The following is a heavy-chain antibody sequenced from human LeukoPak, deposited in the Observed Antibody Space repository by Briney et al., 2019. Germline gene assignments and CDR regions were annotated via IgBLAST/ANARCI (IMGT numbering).Heavy chain of an antibody. CDR1: GFTFNNYA. CDR3: AKVPLCYSTSCYAANYFDC. J-gene: IGHJ4*02. V-gene: IGHV3-23*01. D-gene: IGHD2-2*01. Sequence: PGGSLSLSCAASGFTFNNYAMNWVRQAPGKGLEWVSAISDNAATTYYADSVKGRFTISRDKSKNTLYLQMNSLRAEDTAVYYCAKVPLCYSTSCYAANYFDCWGQGTLVTVSS. CDR2: ISDNAATT.